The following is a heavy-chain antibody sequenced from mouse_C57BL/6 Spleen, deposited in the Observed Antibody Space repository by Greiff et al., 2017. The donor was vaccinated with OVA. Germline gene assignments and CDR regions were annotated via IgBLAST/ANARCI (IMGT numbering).Heavy chain of an antibody. J-gene: IGHJ4*01. CDR2: IYPRSGNT. CDR1: GYTFTSYG. CDR3: AREGIYYDYDGDYYAMDY. Sequence: VKLVESGAELARPGASVKLSCKASGYTFTSYGISWVKQRTGQGLEWIGEIYPRSGNTYYNEKFKGKATLTADKSSSTAYMELRSLTSEDSAVYFCAREGIYYDYDGDYYAMDYWGQGTSVTVSS. V-gene: IGHV1-81*01. D-gene: IGHD2-4*01.